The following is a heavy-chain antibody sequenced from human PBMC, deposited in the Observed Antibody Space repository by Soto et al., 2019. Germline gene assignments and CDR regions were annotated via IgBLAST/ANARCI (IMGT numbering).Heavy chain of an antibody. CDR3: VKAPGEYSGNSLNY. CDR2: ISWNSGTL. D-gene: IGHD1-26*01. Sequence: EVHLVESGGGLVQPGRSLRLSCAASGFTFDDYAMHWVRQAPGKGLERVSGISWNSGTLGYADSVKGRFTISRDNAKKSLYLQMNSLRAEDTALYYCVKAPGEYSGNSLNYWGQGTLVTVSS. CDR1: GFTFDDYA. V-gene: IGHV3-9*01. J-gene: IGHJ4*02.